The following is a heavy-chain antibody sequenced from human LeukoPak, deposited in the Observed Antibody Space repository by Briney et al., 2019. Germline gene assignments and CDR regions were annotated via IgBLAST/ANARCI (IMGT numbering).Heavy chain of an antibody. J-gene: IGHJ4*02. CDR3: ARLIAVAGTGMDYFDY. V-gene: IGHV1-2*06. CDR2: INPNSGGT. CDR1: GYTFTGYY. Sequence: ASVKVSCKASGYTFTGYYLHWVRQAPGQGLEWMGRINPNSGGTNYAQKFQGRVTMTRDTPINTAFMELSRLRSDDTAVYYCARLIAVAGTGMDYFDYWGQGTLVTVSS. D-gene: IGHD6-19*01.